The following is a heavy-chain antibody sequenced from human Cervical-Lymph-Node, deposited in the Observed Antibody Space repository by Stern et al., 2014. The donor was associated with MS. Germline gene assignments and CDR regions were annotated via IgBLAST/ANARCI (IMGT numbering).Heavy chain of an antibody. CDR1: GGSMKSYH. J-gene: IGHJ2*01. V-gene: IGHV4-39*01. D-gene: IGHD2-15*01. CDR3: ARQGYCSGGSCYYWYFDL. CDR2: IYYSGST. Sequence: VQLVESGPGLVKPSETLSLTCTVSGGSMKSYHWGWIRQSPGKGLDWIGTIYYSGSTYYNPSLKSRVTIPVDSPTPHFSLSLTFVTAADTAVYYCARQGYCSGGSCYYWYFDLWGRGTLVTVSS.